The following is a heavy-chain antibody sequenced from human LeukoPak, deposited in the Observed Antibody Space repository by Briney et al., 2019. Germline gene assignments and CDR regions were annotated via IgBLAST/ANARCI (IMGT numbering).Heavy chain of an antibody. V-gene: IGHV4-34*01. CDR3: ARGSGSGDSSGYYLFDY. D-gene: IGHD3-22*01. CDR2: INHSGST. J-gene: IGHJ4*02. CDR1: GGSISFYS. Sequence: SETLSLTCKVSGGSISFYSWNWIRQPAGKGLEWIGEINHSGSTNYNPSLKSRVTISVDTSKNQFSLKLSSVTAADTAVYYCARGSGSGDSSGYYLFDYWGQGTLVTVSS.